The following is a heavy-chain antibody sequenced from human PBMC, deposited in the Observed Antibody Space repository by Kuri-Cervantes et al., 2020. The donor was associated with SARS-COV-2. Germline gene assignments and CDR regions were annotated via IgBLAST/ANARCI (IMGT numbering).Heavy chain of an antibody. CDR3: AKDHVSSIVVVPAAMDY. CDR2: ISGSGGST. J-gene: IGHJ4*02. D-gene: IGHD2-2*01. CDR1: GFNFSSYA. V-gene: IGHV3-23*01. Sequence: GESLKISCAASGFNFSSYAMSWVRQAPGKGLAWVSAISGSGGSTYYADSVKGRFTISRDNSKNTPYLQMYSLRAEDTAVYYCAKDHVSSIVVVPAAMDYWGQGTLVTVSS.